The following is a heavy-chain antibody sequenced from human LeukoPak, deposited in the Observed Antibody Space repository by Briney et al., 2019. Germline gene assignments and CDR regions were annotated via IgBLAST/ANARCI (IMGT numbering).Heavy chain of an antibody. V-gene: IGHV3-7*01. D-gene: IGHD1-7*01. CDR3: ADLGTSD. J-gene: IGHJ4*02. CDR1: GFRFSRQW. CDR2: INSDGSAK. Sequence: AGSLRLSCAVSGFRFSRQWMTWVRQAPGTGLEWVATINSDGSAKYHVDSVKGRFTISRDNAKNLVYLQISILRAEDTAVYYCADLGTSDCGQGTLVTVSS.